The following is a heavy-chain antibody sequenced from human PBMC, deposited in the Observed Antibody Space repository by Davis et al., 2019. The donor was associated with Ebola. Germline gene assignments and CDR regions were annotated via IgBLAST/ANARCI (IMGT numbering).Heavy chain of an antibody. CDR1: DNTFTNYW. D-gene: IGHD1-20*01. Sequence: GESLKISCKGSDNTFTNYWIGWVRQMPGKGLEWMGIIYTGDYDTRYSPSFRGQVTISAGKSTRTAYLQWGRLKASDTAMYYCASLRRTITGMDDGFDVWGQGTMVTVSS. CDR3: ASLRRTITGMDDGFDV. CDR2: IYTGDYDT. V-gene: IGHV5-51*01. J-gene: IGHJ3*01.